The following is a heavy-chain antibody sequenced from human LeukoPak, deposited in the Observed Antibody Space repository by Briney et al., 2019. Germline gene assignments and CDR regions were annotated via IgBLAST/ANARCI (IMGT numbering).Heavy chain of an antibody. V-gene: IGHV4-30-2*01. CDR1: GGSISSYS. J-gene: IGHJ1*01. Sequence: SETLSLTCTVSGGSISSYSWSWIRQPPGKGLEWIGYIYHSGSTYYNPSLKSRVTISVDRSKNQFSLKLSSVTAADTAVYYCARAGYCSGGSCYSVLYFQHWGQGTLVTVSS. D-gene: IGHD2-15*01. CDR3: ARAGYCSGGSCYSVLYFQH. CDR2: IYHSGST.